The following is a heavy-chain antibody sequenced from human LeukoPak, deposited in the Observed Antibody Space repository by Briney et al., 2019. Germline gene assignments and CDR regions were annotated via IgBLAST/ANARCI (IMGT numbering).Heavy chain of an antibody. J-gene: IGHJ4*02. CDR3: ARDLAVAGIIQDY. CDR1: GFTVSSNY. D-gene: IGHD6-19*01. Sequence: PGGCLRLSCAASGFTVSSNYMSWVRQAPGKGLEWVSVIYSGGSTYYADSVKGRFTISRDNSKNTLYLQMNSLRAEDTAVYYCARDLAVAGIIQDYWGQGTLVTVSS. V-gene: IGHV3-53*01. CDR2: IYSGGST.